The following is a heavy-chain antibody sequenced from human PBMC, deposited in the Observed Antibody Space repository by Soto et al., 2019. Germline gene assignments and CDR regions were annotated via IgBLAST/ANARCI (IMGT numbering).Heavy chain of an antibody. Sequence: SETRSLTCTVSGGSISSGGYYWSWIRQHPGKGLEWIGYIYYSGSTYYNPSLKSRVTISVDTSKNQFSLKLSSVTAADTAVYYCAREARGVIFDYWGQGTLVTVSS. D-gene: IGHD3-10*01. CDR2: IYYSGST. CDR1: GGSISSGGYY. J-gene: IGHJ4*02. V-gene: IGHV4-31*03. CDR3: AREARGVIFDY.